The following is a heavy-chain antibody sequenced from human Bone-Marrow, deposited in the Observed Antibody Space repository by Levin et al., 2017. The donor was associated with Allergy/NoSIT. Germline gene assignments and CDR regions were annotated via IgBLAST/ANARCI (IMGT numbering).Heavy chain of an antibody. V-gene: IGHV1-69*06. CDR3: ATCDGSGSYYNPNDAFDI. Sequence: KISCKASGGTFSSYAISWVRQAPGQGLEWMGGIIPIFGTANYAQKFQGRVTITADKSMSTAYMELSSLRSEDTAVYYCATCDGSGSYYNPNDAFDIWGQGTMVTVSS. D-gene: IGHD3-10*01. CDR1: GGTFSSYA. J-gene: IGHJ3*02. CDR2: IIPIFGTA.